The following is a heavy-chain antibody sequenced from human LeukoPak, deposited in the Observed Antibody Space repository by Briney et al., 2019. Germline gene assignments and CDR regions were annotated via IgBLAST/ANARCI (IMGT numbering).Heavy chain of an antibody. CDR3: TRRLMTTVNDY. J-gene: IGHJ4*02. V-gene: IGHV3-73*01. D-gene: IGHD4-17*01. CDR2: IRSKANDHAT. Sequence: GGSLRLSCAASGFTYSGSAMHWVRQSPGKGLEWVGRIRSKANDHATAYAASVRGRFTISRDDSKNTAYLQMNSLKTEDTAVYYCTRRLMTTVNDYWGQGTLVTVSS. CDR1: GFTYSGSA.